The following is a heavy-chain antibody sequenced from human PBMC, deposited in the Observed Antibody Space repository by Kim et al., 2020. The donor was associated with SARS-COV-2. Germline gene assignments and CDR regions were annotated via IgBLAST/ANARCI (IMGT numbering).Heavy chain of an antibody. D-gene: IGHD6-19*01. J-gene: IGHJ4*02. CDR3: ARGRYSSGWSYFDY. V-gene: IGHV4-34*01. Sequence: NPSRKSRVTISVDTSKNQCSLTLSSVTAADTAVYYCARGRYSSGWSYFDYWGQGTLVTVSS.